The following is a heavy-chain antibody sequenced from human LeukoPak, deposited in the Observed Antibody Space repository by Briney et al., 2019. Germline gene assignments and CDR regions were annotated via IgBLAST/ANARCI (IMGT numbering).Heavy chain of an antibody. D-gene: IGHD2-15*01. J-gene: IGHJ4*02. CDR3: AKSDGGPSGY. V-gene: IGHV3-23*01. CDR1: GFTFANSV. CDR2: ISGSGDST. Sequence: GGSLRLSCAASGFTFANSVMRWVRQAPGKGLEWVSSISGSGDSTFYADSVKGRFTFSRDSSKSTLYLQMSSLRAEDTAVYYCAKSDGGPSGYWGQGILVTVSS.